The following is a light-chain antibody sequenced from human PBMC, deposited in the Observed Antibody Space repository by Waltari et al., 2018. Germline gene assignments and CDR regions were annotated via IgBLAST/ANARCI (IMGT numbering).Light chain of an antibody. V-gene: IGLV3-10*01. CDR3: YSTDSGGDHRGV. CDR2: EDN. J-gene: IGLJ3*02. Sequence: SYELPHQPAVSVSQGQTARNNCTGSALPSTHTYWYHQKSGQVPLLVIYEDNRRPSGIPEKFSGSSSGTKATLTITGAQADDEGDYYCYSTDSGGDHRGVFGGGTRLTVL. CDR1: ALPSTH.